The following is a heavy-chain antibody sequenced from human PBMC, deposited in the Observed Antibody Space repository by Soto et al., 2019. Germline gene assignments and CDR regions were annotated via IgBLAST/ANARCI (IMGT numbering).Heavy chain of an antibody. J-gene: IGHJ3*01. CDR1: GLSLGTYGVA. Sequence: QITLQESGPTVVKPTQTLTLTCTLSGLSLGTYGVAVAWIRQPPGKGLEWLGLVYWDDDKRYSPSLWRRLTITTDSSKNQVVLTMTNMDPVDTATYYCAHMGPRYCTNCALGWGLDAFDFWGQGTMVTVS. D-gene: IGHD2-8*01. CDR3: AHMGPRYCTNCALGWGLDAFDF. V-gene: IGHV2-5*02. CDR2: VYWDDDK.